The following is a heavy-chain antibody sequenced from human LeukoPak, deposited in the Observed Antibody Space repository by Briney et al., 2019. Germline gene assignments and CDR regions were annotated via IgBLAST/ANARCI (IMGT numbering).Heavy chain of an antibody. Sequence: ASVKVPCKASGYSFINYGISWVRQAPGQGLEWMGWINTYKGNTYYAQNFQDRVTMTTDTSTTTGYMELRSLTSDDTAIYYCAKAGGWTREDYKDESYHIWGQGTVVTVSS. V-gene: IGHV1-18*01. CDR2: INTYKGNT. D-gene: IGHD6-19*01. CDR1: GYSFINYG. CDR3: AKAGGWTREDYKDESYHI. J-gene: IGHJ3*02.